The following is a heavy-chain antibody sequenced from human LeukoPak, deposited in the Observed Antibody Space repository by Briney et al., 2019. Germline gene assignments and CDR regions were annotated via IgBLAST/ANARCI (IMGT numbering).Heavy chain of an antibody. CDR2: INNDGSST. V-gene: IGHV3-74*01. D-gene: IGHD3-10*01. Sequence: SGGSLRLSCGASGFTFSSYWMHWVRQAPGKGLVWVSRINNDGSSTSYADSVQGRFTISRDNAKNTLYLQMNSLRAEDTALYYCAKDTVYYYGSGLPDYWGQGTLVTVSS. CDR1: GFTFSSYW. J-gene: IGHJ4*02. CDR3: AKDTVYYYGSGLPDY.